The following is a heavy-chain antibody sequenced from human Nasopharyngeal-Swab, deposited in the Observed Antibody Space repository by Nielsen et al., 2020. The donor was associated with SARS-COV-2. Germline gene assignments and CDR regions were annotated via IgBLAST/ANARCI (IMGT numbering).Heavy chain of an antibody. CDR2: ISGSGGST. J-gene: IGHJ4*02. V-gene: IGHV3-23*01. CDR1: GFTFSSYE. Sequence: GGSLRLSCAASGFTFSSYEMNWVRQAPGKGLEWVSAISGSGGSTYYADSVKGRFTISRDNSKNTLYLQMNSLRAEDTAVYYCAKKGIAVAGTYFDYWGQGTLVTVSS. D-gene: IGHD6-19*01. CDR3: AKKGIAVAGTYFDY.